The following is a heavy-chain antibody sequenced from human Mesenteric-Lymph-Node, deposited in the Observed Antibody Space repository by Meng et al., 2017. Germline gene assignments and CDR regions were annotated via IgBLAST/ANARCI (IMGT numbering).Heavy chain of an antibody. D-gene: IGHD6-19*01. J-gene: IGHJ4*02. CDR3: AHPGWQGSFFDY. CDR1: GLSLSTSGVG. V-gene: IGHV2-5*02. Sequence: TTLKESGPTLGKPTRALTLTCTFSGLSLSTSGVGVGWIRQPPGKALEWLALIYWDDDKRYSPSLKSRLTITKDTSKNQVVLTMTNMDPVDTATYYCAHPGWQGSFFDYWGQGTLVTVSS. CDR2: IYWDDDK.